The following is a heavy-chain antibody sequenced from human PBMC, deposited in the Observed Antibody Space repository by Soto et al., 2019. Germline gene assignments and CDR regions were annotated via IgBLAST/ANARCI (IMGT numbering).Heavy chain of an antibody. Sequence: QVQLVESGGGVVQPGRSLRLSCAASGFTFSSYGMHWVRQAPGKGLEWVAVIWYDGSNKYYADSVKGRFTISRDNSKNTLYLQMNSLRAEDTAVYYCPRPFRWGSYAFDLWGRGTLVPVSS. CDR1: GFTFSSYG. D-gene: IGHD3-16*01. J-gene: IGHJ2*01. CDR3: PRPFRWGSYAFDL. CDR2: IWYDGSNK. V-gene: IGHV3-33*01.